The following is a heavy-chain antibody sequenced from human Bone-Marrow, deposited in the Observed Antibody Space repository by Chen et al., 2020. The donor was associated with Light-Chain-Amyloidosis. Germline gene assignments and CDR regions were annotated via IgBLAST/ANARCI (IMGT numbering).Heavy chain of an antibody. J-gene: IGHJ6*03. CDR2: INTNTGNP. Sequence: QVQLVQSGSELKKPGASVKVSCKASGYTFTSYAMDWVRQAPGQGLEWMGWINTNTGNPTYAQGFTGRFVFSLDTSVSTAYLQISSLKAEDTAVYYCAVVRPPAQWLDTGGYYMDVWGKGTTVTVSS. V-gene: IGHV7-4-1*02. CDR3: AVVRPPAQWLDTGGYYMDV. CDR1: GYTFTSYA. D-gene: IGHD6-19*01.